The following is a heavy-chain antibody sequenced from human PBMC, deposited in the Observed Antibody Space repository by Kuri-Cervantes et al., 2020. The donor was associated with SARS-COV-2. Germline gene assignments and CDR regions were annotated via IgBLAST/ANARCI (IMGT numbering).Heavy chain of an antibody. V-gene: IGHV4-34*01. D-gene: IGHD6-13*01. J-gene: IGHJ6*02. Sequence: SETLSLTCAVYGGSFSGYYWSWTRQPPGKGLEWIGEINHSGSTNYNPSLKSRVTISVDTSKNQFSLKLSSVTAADTAVYYCARWQQQLVLYGMDVWGQGTTVTVSS. CDR1: GGSFSGYY. CDR3: ARWQQQLVLYGMDV. CDR2: INHSGST.